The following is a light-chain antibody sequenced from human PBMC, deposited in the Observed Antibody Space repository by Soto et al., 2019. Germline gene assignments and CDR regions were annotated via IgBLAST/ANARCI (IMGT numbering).Light chain of an antibody. CDR1: QSVSSSY. CDR2: GAS. Sequence: EIVLTQSPGTLSLSPGERATLSCSASQSVSSSYLAWYQQKPGQAPRLLIYGASSRATGIPDRFSGSGSGTDFTLTISRMEPEDFAVHYCQEYGSSPLSFGRGTKVEIK. CDR3: QEYGSSPLS. V-gene: IGKV3-20*01. J-gene: IGKJ4*01.